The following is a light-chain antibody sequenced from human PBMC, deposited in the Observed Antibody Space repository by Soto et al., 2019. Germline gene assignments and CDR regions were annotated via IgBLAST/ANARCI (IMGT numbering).Light chain of an antibody. CDR1: SSDIGAGTD. J-gene: IGLJ1*01. Sequence: QSVLTQPPSVSEAPGQRVTISCTGTSSDIGAGTDVHWYQQLPGAAPTLLIYSNPIRPSGAPARISGSNSGTSAPLAITGLRAEDEADYYCQSYDSSLSRYLFGTGTKVTGL. CDR3: QSYDSSLSRYL. CDR2: SNP. V-gene: IGLV1-40*01.